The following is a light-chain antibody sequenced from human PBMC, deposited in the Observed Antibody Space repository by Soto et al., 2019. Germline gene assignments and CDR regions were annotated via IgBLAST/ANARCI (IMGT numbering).Light chain of an antibody. V-gene: IGLV3-1*01. Sequence: SYELTQPPSVSVYPGQTASITCSGDKLGDKYACWYQQKPGQSPVLVIYQDSKRPSGIPERFSGSNSGNTATLTISGTQAMDEADYYCQAWDSSTAGVFGTGTKLTVL. CDR1: KLGDKY. CDR2: QDS. CDR3: QAWDSSTAGV. J-gene: IGLJ1*01.